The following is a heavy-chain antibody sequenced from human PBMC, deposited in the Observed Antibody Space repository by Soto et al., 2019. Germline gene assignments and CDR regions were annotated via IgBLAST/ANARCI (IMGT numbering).Heavy chain of an antibody. CDR3: ARDRRGVVGSSGGYFDY. Sequence: GASVKVSCKASGGTFSSYAISWVRQAPGQGLEWMGGIIPIFGTANYAQKFQGRVTITADESTSTAYMELSSLRSEDTAVYYCARDRRGVVGSSGGYFDYWGQGTLVTVSS. J-gene: IGHJ4*02. D-gene: IGHD3-10*01. V-gene: IGHV1-69*13. CDR1: GGTFSSYA. CDR2: IIPIFGTA.